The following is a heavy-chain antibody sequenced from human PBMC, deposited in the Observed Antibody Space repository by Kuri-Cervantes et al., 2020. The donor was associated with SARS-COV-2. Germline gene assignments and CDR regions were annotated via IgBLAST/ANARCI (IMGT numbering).Heavy chain of an antibody. CDR2: ISSSSSYT. D-gene: IGHD2-2*01. V-gene: IGHV3-11*03. Sequence: GGSLRLSCAASGFTFSDYYMSWIRQAPGKGLEWVSYISSSSSYTNYADSVKGRFTISRDNAKNSLYLQMNSLKTEDTAVYYCTTQHRLLWIYYFDLWGRGTLVTVSS. CDR3: TTQHRLLWIYYFDL. J-gene: IGHJ2*01. CDR1: GFTFSDYY.